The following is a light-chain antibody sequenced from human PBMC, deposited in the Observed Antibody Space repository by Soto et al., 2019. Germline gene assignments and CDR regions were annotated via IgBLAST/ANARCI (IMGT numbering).Light chain of an antibody. CDR1: QRVSSSY. CDR3: QQRSNWPLT. CDR2: DAS. Sequence: EIVLTQSPGTLSLTPGERATLSFRASQRVSSSYFAWYQQKPGQAPRLLIYDASYRATGIPARFSGSGSGTDFTLTISSLEPEDFAVYYCQQRSNWPLTFGGGTKVDIK. J-gene: IGKJ4*01. V-gene: IGKV3D-20*02.